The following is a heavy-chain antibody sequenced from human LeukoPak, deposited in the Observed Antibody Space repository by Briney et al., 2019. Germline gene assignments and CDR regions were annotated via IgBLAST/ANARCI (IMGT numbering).Heavy chain of an antibody. CDR1: GYTFTSYY. CDR2: INPSGGST. D-gene: IGHD4-17*01. CDR3: ARPSPRYYFDY. V-gene: IGHV1-46*01. Sequence: ASVKVSCKASGYTFTSYYMHWVRQAPGQGLEWMGIINPSGGSTSYAQKFQGKVTMTRDTSTSTVYMELSSLRSEDTAVYYCARPSPRYYFDYWGQGTLVTVSS. J-gene: IGHJ4*02.